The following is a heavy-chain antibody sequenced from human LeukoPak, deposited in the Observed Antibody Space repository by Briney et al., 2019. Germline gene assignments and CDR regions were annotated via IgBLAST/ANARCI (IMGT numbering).Heavy chain of an antibody. J-gene: IGHJ4*02. CDR1: GFTFSSYG. V-gene: IGHV3-30*02. CDR2: IRYDGSNK. CDR3: AKGYSNYLTPNHYFDY. D-gene: IGHD4-11*01. Sequence: GGSLRLSCAASGFTFSSYGMHWVRQAPGKGLEWVAFIRYDGSNKYYADSVKGRFTISRDNSKSTLYLQMNSLRAEDTAVYYCAKGYSNYLTPNHYFDYWGQGTLVTVSS.